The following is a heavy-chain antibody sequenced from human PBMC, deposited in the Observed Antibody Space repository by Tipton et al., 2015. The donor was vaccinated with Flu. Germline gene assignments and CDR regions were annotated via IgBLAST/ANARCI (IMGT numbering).Heavy chain of an antibody. CDR2: SHHTGNT. D-gene: IGHD6-13*01. V-gene: IGHV4-38-2*02. Sequence: TLSLTCSVSGDSVGSDYYWGWIRQSPGKGLEWIGNSHHTGNTYYNPALKSRVTISVDRSKNQISLKLSSVTAADTAVYYCAREAYSSNWPNWFDPWGQGILVTVSS. CDR3: AREAYSSNWPNWFDP. J-gene: IGHJ5*02. CDR1: GDSVGSDYY.